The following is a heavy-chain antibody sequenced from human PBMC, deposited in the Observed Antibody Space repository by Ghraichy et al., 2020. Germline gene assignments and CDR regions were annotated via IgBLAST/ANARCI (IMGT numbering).Heavy chain of an antibody. Sequence: GESLNISCQVSGYNFTSHWITWVRQMPGKGLEWMGRIAPSDSYSNYSPSFQGHVTFSADKSVTTAYLQWSSLKPSDTAFYYCARLAVRGTSTAYWGQGTLVTVSS. V-gene: IGHV5-10-1*01. D-gene: IGHD3-10*01. CDR1: GYNFTSHW. J-gene: IGHJ4*02. CDR3: ARLAVRGTSTAY. CDR2: IAPSDSYS.